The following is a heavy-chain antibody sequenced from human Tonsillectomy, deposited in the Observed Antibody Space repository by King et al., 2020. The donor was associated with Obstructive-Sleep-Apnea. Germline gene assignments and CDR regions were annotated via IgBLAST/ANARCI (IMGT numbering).Heavy chain of an antibody. Sequence: VQLVESGGGLVQPGGSLRLSCVASGFTFGSYAMTWVRQAPGKGLEWVSTISDSGGRTYQADSVKGRFTISRDDSKNTLYLQMNSLRAGDTAVYYCAKDLFLTRVETAIISYYFDYWGQGTLVTVSS. CDR1: GFTFGSYA. CDR3: AKDLFLTRVETAIISYYFDY. J-gene: IGHJ4*02. D-gene: IGHD5-18*01. CDR2: ISDSGGRT. V-gene: IGHV3-23*04.